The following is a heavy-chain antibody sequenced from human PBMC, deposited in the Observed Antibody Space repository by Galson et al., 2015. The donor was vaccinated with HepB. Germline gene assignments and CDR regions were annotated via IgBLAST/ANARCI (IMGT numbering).Heavy chain of an antibody. Sequence: SLRLSCAASGFTFSSYAMSWVRQAPGKGLEWVSAISDTGGSTYDADSVEGRFTISRDNSKNTLYLQMNSLRAEDAALYYCAKSVGSSAYYPFDYWGQGTLVTVSS. CDR3: AKSVGSSAYYPFDY. J-gene: IGHJ4*02. CDR1: GFTFSSYA. V-gene: IGHV3-23*01. D-gene: IGHD3-22*01. CDR2: ISDTGGST.